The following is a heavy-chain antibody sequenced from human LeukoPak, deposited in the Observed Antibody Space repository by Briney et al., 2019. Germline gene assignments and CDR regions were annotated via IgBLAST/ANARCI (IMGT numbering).Heavy chain of an antibody. Sequence: SETLSLTCTVSSGSISGYYWSWIRQPPGKGLEWIGYFYHSGSTNYNPSLKSRVTISVDTSKNQFSLKLSSVTAADTAVYYCARRSSSSVEDWFDPWGQGTLVTVSS. J-gene: IGHJ5*02. V-gene: IGHV4-59*08. CDR1: SGSISGYY. CDR3: ARRSSSSVEDWFDP. CDR2: FYHSGST. D-gene: IGHD6-6*01.